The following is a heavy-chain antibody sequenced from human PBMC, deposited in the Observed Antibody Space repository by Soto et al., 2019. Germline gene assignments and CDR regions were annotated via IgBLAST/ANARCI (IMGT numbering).Heavy chain of an antibody. CDR1: GYTFTSYD. V-gene: IGHV1-8*01. J-gene: IGHJ6*02. CDR2: MNPNSGNT. Sequence: QVQLVQSGAEVKKPGASVKVSCKASGYTFTSYDINWVRQATGQGLEWMGWMNPNSGNTGYAQKFQGRVTMTRNTSISTAYMELSSLRSEDTAVYYCARPYEDVVVVAASTYYYYGMDVWGQGTTVTVSS. D-gene: IGHD2-15*01. CDR3: ARPYEDVVVVAASTYYYYGMDV.